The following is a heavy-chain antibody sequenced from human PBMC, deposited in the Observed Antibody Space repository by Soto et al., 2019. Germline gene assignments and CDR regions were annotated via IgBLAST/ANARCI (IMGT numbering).Heavy chain of an antibody. CDR2: VNHSGST. D-gene: IGHD1-26*01. CDR3: ARGLSQGADPPFDY. CDR1: GGSFSGYY. V-gene: IGHV4-34*01. J-gene: IGHJ4*02. Sequence: SETLSLTCAVYGGSFSGYYWNWIRQPPGKGLEWIGEVNHSGSTNFNPSLKSRVTMAVDTSKSQFSLKLNSVTAADTAVYYCARGLSQGADPPFDYCGQGTLVTVSS.